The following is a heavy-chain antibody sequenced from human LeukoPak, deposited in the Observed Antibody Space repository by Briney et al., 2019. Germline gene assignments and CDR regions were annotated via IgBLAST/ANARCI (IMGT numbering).Heavy chain of an antibody. CDR1: GGSFSGYY. J-gene: IGHJ4*02. CDR2: INHSGST. D-gene: IGHD3-22*01. V-gene: IGHV4-34*01. Sequence: SETLSLTCAVYGGSFSGYYWSWIRQPPGKGLEWIGEINHSGSTNYNPSLKSRVTISVDTSKNQFSLKLSSVTAADTAVYYCARGLYYDSSGYYYSPTDYRGQGTLVTVSS. CDR3: ARGLYYDSSGYYYSPTDY.